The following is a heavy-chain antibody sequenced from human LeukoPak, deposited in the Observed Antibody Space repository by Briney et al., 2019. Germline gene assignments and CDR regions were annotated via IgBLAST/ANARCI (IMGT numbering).Heavy chain of an antibody. Sequence: GESQKISCKGSGYSFTSYWIGWVRQMPGKGLEWMGIISPGDSDARYSPSFQGQVTISADTSISTAYLQWSSLKASDTAMYYCASSMGIQLWPYWGQGTLVTVSS. CDR3: ASSMGIQLWPY. V-gene: IGHV5-51*01. CDR1: GYSFTSYW. CDR2: ISPGDSDA. D-gene: IGHD5-18*01. J-gene: IGHJ4*02.